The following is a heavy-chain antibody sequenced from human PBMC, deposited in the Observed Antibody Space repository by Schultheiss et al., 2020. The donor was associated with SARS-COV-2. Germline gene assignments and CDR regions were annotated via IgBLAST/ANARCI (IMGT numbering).Heavy chain of an antibody. CDR3: TTNRVEVNYYYHGMDV. CDR1: GYTFTNYY. V-gene: IGHV1-46*01. CDR2: INPSGGST. Sequence: ASVKVSCKASGYTFTNYYMHWVRQAPGEGLEWMGIINPSGGSTSYAQKFQDRVTMTRDTSTSTVYMELSSLRAEDTAVYYCTTNRVEVNYYYHGMDVWGQGTTVTVSS. J-gene: IGHJ6*02. D-gene: IGHD3-10*01.